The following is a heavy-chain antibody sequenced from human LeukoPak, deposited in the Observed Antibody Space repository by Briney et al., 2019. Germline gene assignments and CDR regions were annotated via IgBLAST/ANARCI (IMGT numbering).Heavy chain of an antibody. CDR1: GLTFGNAW. V-gene: IGHV3-15*01. CDR2: IKSKSAGGTT. D-gene: IGHD3-22*01. Sequence: GGSLRLSCAASGLTFGNAWMTWVRQAPGKGLEWVGRIKSKSAGGTTDYAAPVKGRFTISRDDSKNMLYLQMNSLKTEDTAVYYCTTGRHYDSSGYYQVYQYWGQGTLVTVSS. J-gene: IGHJ1*01. CDR3: TTGRHYDSSGYYQVYQY.